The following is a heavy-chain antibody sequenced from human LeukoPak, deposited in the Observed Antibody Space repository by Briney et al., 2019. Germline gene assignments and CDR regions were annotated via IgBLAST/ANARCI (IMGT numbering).Heavy chain of an antibody. CDR3: AKDPNGDYLGAFDS. V-gene: IGHV3-30*18. Sequence: PGGSLRLSCAASGFTFSSYGMHWVRQAPGKGLEWVAVISYDGSNKYYADSVKGRFTISRDNSKNTLYLQMSSLRVEDTAIYYCAKDPNGDYLGAFDSWGQGTMVTVSS. CDR1: GFTFSSYG. CDR2: ISYDGSNK. J-gene: IGHJ3*02. D-gene: IGHD4-17*01.